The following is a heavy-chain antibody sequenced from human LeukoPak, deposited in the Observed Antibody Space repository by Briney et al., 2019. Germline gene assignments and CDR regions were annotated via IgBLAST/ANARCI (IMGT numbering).Heavy chain of an antibody. CDR3: ARLGSSGWFYYFDY. Sequence: SETLSLTCTVSGGSISSYYWSWIRQPPGKGLEWIGYIYYSGSTNYNPSLKSRVTISVDTSKNQSSLKLSSVTAADAAVYYCARLGSSGWFYYFDYWGQGTLVTVSS. CDR1: GGSISSYY. D-gene: IGHD6-19*01. CDR2: IYYSGST. J-gene: IGHJ4*02. V-gene: IGHV4-59*01.